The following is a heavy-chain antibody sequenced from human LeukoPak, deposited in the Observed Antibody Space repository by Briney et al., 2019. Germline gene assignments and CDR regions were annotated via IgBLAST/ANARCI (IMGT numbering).Heavy chain of an antibody. D-gene: IGHD4-17*01. CDR2: IYYSGST. J-gene: IGHJ4*02. V-gene: IGHV4-59*12. CDR3: ASFYGDYGFYFDY. CDR1: GGSISSYY. Sequence: SETLSLTCTVSGGSISSYYWSWIRQPPGKGLEWIGYIYYSGSTNYNPSLKSRVTISVDTSKNQFSLKLSSVTAADTAVYYCASFYGDYGFYFDYWGQGTLVTVSS.